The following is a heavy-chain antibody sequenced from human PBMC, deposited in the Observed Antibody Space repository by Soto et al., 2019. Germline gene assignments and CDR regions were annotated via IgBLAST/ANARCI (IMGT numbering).Heavy chain of an antibody. CDR1: GYTLTELS. CDR3: ATVHVLRFLEWPWAYYFDY. J-gene: IGHJ4*02. D-gene: IGHD3-3*01. Sequence: CCKVSGYTLTELSMHWVRQAPGKGLEWMGGFDPEDGETIYAQKFQGRVTMTEDTSTDTAYMELSSLRSEDTAVYYCATVHVLRFLEWPWAYYFDYWGQGTLVTVSS. V-gene: IGHV1-24*01. CDR2: FDPEDGET.